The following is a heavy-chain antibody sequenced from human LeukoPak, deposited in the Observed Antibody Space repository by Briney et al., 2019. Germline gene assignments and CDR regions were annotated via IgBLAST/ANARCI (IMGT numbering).Heavy chain of an antibody. D-gene: IGHD3-16*02. Sequence: ASVKVSCKASGYTFTSYDINWVRQATGQGLEWMGWMNPNSGNPGYAQKFQGRVTMTRNTSISTAYMELSSLRSEDTAVYYCSTDMITFGGVIPFDPWGQGTLVTVSS. CDR1: GYTFTSYD. CDR2: MNPNSGNP. V-gene: IGHV1-8*01. CDR3: STDMITFGGVIPFDP. J-gene: IGHJ5*02.